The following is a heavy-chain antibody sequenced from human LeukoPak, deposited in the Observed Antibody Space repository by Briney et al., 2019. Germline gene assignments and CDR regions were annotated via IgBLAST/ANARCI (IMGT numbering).Heavy chain of an antibody. Sequence: GGSLRLSCAASGFTVTNAWMSWVRQAPGKGLEWVGRIHSKNGGGTAEYAAPVTGRFTISRDDSKNTLYLQMNSLKTEDTAVYYCATLMSGSHNAWGQGTLVTVSS. J-gene: IGHJ4*02. V-gene: IGHV3-15*01. CDR2: IHSKNGGGTA. CDR3: ATLMSGSHNA. D-gene: IGHD1-26*01. CDR1: GFTVTNAW.